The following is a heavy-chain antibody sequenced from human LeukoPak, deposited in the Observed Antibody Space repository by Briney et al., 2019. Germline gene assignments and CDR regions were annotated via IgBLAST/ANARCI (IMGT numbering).Heavy chain of an antibody. V-gene: IGHV3-48*03. CDR1: GFTSITYD. J-gene: IGHJ4*02. Sequence: GGSLRLSWAASGFTSITYDLNWVRQAPGKGLEWVSSISGSGNTMYYADSVKGRFTISRDNAKNSVYLQMTSLRAEDTAVYFCARDDLLSGYNFDYWGQGTLVTVSS. CDR2: ISGSGNTM. CDR3: ARDDLLSGYNFDY. D-gene: IGHD3-9*01.